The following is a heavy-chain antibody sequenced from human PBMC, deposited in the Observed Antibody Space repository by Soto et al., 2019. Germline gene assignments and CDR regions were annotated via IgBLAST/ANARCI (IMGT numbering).Heavy chain of an antibody. CDR1: GFTFSNFS. D-gene: IGHD6-19*01. V-gene: IGHV3-21*01. CDR2: ISSSSSYI. J-gene: IGHJ4*02. Sequence: WGSLRLPCAASGFTFSNFSMNWVRQAPGKGLEWVSSISSSSSYIYYADSVKGRFTISRDNAKNSLYLQMNSLRAEDTAVYYCARDFKAYSSGWLPFDYWGQGTLVTV. CDR3: ARDFKAYSSGWLPFDY.